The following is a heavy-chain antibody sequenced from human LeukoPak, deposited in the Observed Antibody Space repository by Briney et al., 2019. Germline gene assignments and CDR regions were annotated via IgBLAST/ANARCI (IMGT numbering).Heavy chain of an antibody. J-gene: IGHJ5*02. D-gene: IGHD2-21*02. V-gene: IGHV3-11*04. CDR1: GFTFSYFY. CDR3: ASFDGYGSPNWFDP. CDR2: ISSSGSTI. Sequence: GGSLRLSCAASGFTFSYFYMSWIRQAPGKGLEWVSYISSSGSTIFYADSVEGRFAISRDNAKNSLYLQMNSLRVEDTAVYYCASFDGYGSPNWFDPWGQGTLVTVSS.